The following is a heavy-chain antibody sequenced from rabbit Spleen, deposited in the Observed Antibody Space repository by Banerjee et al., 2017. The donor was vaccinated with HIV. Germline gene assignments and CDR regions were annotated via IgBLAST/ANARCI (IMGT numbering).Heavy chain of an antibody. J-gene: IGHJ3*01. Sequence: EESGGDLVQPEGSLTLTCKASGFDFSNDAMCWVRQAPGKGPEWIGIIYAAKGSTDYASWVNGRFTISSDNAQSTVDLKMTSLTAADTATYFCARAIVPWLGLTRLDLWGPGT. D-gene: IGHD4-1*01. V-gene: IGHV1S47*01. CDR3: ARAIVPWLGLTRLDL. CDR2: IYAAKGST. CDR1: GFDFSNDA.